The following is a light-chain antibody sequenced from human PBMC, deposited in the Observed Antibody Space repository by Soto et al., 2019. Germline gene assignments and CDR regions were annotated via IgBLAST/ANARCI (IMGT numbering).Light chain of an antibody. J-gene: IGKJ1*01. CDR2: DAS. CDR3: KQRGNWPT. Sequence: EIVLTQSPATLSLSPGERATLSCRASQSVSSYLAWYQQKPGQAPRLLIYDASNRATGIPARFSGSGSGTDFTLTISSLEPEDFAVYYCKQRGNWPTFGQGTKVEIK. V-gene: IGKV3-11*01. CDR1: QSVSSY.